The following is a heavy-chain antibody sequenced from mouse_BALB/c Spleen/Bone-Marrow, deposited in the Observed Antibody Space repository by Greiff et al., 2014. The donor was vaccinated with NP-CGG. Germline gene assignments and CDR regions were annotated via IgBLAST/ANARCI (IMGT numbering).Heavy chain of an antibody. Sequence: EVKLMESGAELVKPGASVKLSCTASGFNIKDTYMHWVKQRPEQGLEWIGRIDPANGNTKYDPKFQGKATITADTSSNTAYLQLSSLTSDDTAVYYCAIYYYGSSGFAYWGQGTLVTVSA. J-gene: IGHJ3*01. CDR2: IDPANGNT. CDR3: AIYYYGSSGFAY. CDR1: GFNIKDTY. V-gene: IGHV14-3*02. D-gene: IGHD1-1*01.